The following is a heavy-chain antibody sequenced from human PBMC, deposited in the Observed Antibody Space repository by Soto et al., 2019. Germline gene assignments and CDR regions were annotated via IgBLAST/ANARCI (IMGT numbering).Heavy chain of an antibody. Sequence: PSETLSLTCTVSGGSISSSSYYWGWIRQPPGKGLEWIGSIYYSGSTYYNPSLKSRVTISVDTSKNQFSLKLSSVTAADTAVYYCARGSVGGWFGELYYYYGMDVWGQGTTVTVSS. D-gene: IGHD3-10*01. CDR3: ARGSVGGWFGELYYYYGMDV. CDR2: IYYSGST. J-gene: IGHJ6*02. V-gene: IGHV4-39*01. CDR1: GGSISSSSYY.